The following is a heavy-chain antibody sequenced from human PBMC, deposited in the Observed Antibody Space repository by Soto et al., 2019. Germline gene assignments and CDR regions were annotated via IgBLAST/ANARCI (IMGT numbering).Heavy chain of an antibody. CDR2: IIPIFGTA. CDR3: ARDSAEYCISTSCYAGMGY. CDR1: GGTFSSYA. V-gene: IGHV1-69*12. D-gene: IGHD2-2*01. Sequence: QVQLVQSGAEVKKPGSSVKVSCKASGGTFSSYAISWVRQAPGQGLEWMGGIIPIFGTANYAQKFQGRVTITAEESTSTAYMKLSSLRSEDTAVYYFARDSAEYCISTSCYAGMGYWGQGTLVTVSS. J-gene: IGHJ4*02.